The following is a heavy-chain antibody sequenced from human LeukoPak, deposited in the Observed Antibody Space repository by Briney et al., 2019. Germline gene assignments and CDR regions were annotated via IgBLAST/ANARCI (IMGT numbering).Heavy chain of an antibody. CDR3: ARGFGSGGLLGEPEYNFDY. Sequence: ASVKVSCNASGYTFTSYDINWVRQATGRGLEWMGWMNPNSGNTGYAQKFQGRVTMTRNTSISTAYMELSSLRSEDTAVYYCARGFGSGGLLGEPEYNFDYWGQGTLVTVSS. V-gene: IGHV1-8*01. CDR1: GYTFTSYD. CDR2: MNPNSGNT. D-gene: IGHD3-16*01. J-gene: IGHJ4*02.